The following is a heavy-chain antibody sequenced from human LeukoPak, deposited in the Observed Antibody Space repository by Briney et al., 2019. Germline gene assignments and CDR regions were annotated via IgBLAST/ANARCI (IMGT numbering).Heavy chain of an antibody. J-gene: IGHJ4*02. Sequence: PGGSLRLSCAASGFTFSSYSMNWVRQAPGKGLEWVSSISSSSSYIYYADSVKGRLTISRDNAKNSLYLQMNSLRAEDTAVYYCASLPYDSSGYYYYWGQGTLVTVSS. CDR3: ASLPYDSSGYYYY. D-gene: IGHD3-22*01. CDR1: GFTFSSYS. V-gene: IGHV3-21*01. CDR2: ISSSSSYI.